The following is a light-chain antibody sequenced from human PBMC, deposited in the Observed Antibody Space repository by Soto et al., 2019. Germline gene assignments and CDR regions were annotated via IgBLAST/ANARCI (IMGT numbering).Light chain of an antibody. Sequence: QSVLTQSPSVSAAPGQKVTISRSGGSSNIGKNYVSWYQHLPGTAPKLLIYEDHKRPSGIPDRFSGSKSATSATLGITGLQTGDEADYYCGTWDSSLNAGVFGGGTKVTVL. CDR1: SSNIGKNY. CDR3: GTWDSSLNAGV. J-gene: IGLJ3*02. CDR2: EDH. V-gene: IGLV1-51*02.